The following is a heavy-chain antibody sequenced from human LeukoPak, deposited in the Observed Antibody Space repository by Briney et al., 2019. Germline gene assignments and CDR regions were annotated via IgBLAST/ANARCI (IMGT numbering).Heavy chain of an antibody. V-gene: IGHV1-69*13. Sequence: ASVKVSCKASGGTFIRYAISWVRQAPGQGLEWMGGIIPIFGTANYAQKFQGRVTITADESTSTAYMELSSLRSEDTAVYYCARDLEGYYYDYNWFDPWGQGTLVTVSS. CDR2: IIPIFGTA. D-gene: IGHD3-22*01. J-gene: IGHJ5*02. CDR3: ARDLEGYYYDYNWFDP. CDR1: GGTFIRYA.